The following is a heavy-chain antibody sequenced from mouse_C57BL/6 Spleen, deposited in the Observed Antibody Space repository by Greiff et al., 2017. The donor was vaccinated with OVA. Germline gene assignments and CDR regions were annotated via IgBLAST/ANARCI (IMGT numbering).Heavy chain of an antibody. Sequence: EVQVVESGAELVKPGASVKLSCTASGFNIKDYYMHWVKQRTEQGLEWIGRIDPEDGETKYAPKFQGKATITADTSSTTAYLQLSSLTSDDTAVYYCAPTVVATDWYFDVWGTGTTVTVSS. D-gene: IGHD1-1*01. CDR2: IDPEDGET. J-gene: IGHJ1*03. V-gene: IGHV14-2*01. CDR3: APTVVATDWYFDV. CDR1: GFNIKDYY.